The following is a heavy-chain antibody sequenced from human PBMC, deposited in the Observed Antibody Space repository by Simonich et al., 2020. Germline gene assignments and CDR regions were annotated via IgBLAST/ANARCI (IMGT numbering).Heavy chain of an antibody. Sequence: QVQLVESGGGVVQPGRSLRLPCAASGFTFSSYAMHWVRQAPGKGLEWVEVISYDGSNKYYADSVKGRFTISRDNSKNTLYLQMNSLRAEDTAVYYCARDRNWGWFDPWGQGTLVTVSS. D-gene: IGHD7-27*01. V-gene: IGHV3-30*07. CDR2: ISYDGSNK. CDR1: GFTFSSYA. CDR3: ARDRNWGWFDP. J-gene: IGHJ5*02.